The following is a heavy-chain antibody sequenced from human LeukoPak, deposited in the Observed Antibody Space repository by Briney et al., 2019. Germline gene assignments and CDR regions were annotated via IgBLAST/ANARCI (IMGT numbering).Heavy chain of an antibody. D-gene: IGHD3-10*01. CDR1: GFTFSNAW. Sequence: GGSLRLSCAASGFTFSNAWMSWVRQAPGKGLEWVGRIKSKTDGGTTDYAAPVKGRFTISRDDSKNTLYLQMNSLKTEDTAVYYCTVLLLWFRELSDPIGLWGQGTLVTVSS. CDR2: IKSKTDGGTT. V-gene: IGHV3-15*01. J-gene: IGHJ4*02. CDR3: TVLLLWFRELSDPIGL.